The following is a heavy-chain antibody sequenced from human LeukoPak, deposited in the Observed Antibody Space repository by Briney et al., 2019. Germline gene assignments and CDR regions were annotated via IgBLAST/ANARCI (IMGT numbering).Heavy chain of an antibody. D-gene: IGHD6-13*01. Sequence: GGSLRLSCTASGFTFGDYAMSWFRQAPGKGLEWVGFIGSKAYGGTTEYAASVKGRFTISRDDSKSIAYLQMNSLKTEDTAVYYCTRGLRAAAGKGYYFDYWGQGTLVTVSS. CDR1: GFTFGDYA. CDR2: IGSKAYGGTT. V-gene: IGHV3-49*03. J-gene: IGHJ4*02. CDR3: TRGLRAAAGKGYYFDY.